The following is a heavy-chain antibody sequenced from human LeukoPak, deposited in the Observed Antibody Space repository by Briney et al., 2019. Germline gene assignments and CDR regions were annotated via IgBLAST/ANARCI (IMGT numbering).Heavy chain of an antibody. CDR2: IYYSGST. CDR3: ARGNGWVCSSTSCYNWFDP. CDR1: GGSISSYY. Sequence: PSETLSLTCTVSGGSISSYYRSWIRQPPGKGLEWIGYIYYSGSTNYNSSLKSRVTISVDTSKNQFSLKLSSVTAADTAVYYCARGNGWVCSSTSCYNWFDPWGQGTLVTVSS. D-gene: IGHD2-2*01. J-gene: IGHJ5*02. V-gene: IGHV4-59*01.